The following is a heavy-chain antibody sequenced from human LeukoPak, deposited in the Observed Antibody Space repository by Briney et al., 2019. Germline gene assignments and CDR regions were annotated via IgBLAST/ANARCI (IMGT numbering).Heavy chain of an antibody. D-gene: IGHD3-9*01. Sequence: GGSLRLSCAASGFTFNSYDMNWVRQAPGKGLEWVSYIRSSGSTIYYADSVKGRFTISRDNAKNSLYLQMNSLRAEDTAVYYCARLALRYFDWLSPLDSWGQGTLVTVSS. V-gene: IGHV3-48*03. J-gene: IGHJ4*02. CDR3: ARLALRYFDWLSPLDS. CDR1: GFTFNSYD. CDR2: IRSSGSTI.